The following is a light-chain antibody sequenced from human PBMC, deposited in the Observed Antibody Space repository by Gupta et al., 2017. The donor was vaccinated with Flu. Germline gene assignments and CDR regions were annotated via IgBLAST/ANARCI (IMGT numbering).Light chain of an antibody. J-gene: IGLJ1*01. CDR3: SSSTSGSTFYV. CDR2: DVT. V-gene: IGLV2-14*01. Sequence: QSALTQPASVSGSPGQSITISCSGTSSDVGRSDSVSWYQQHPDKAPKLIIFDVTNRPSGVSSRFSGSKSGTTASLTISGLQAEDETDYYCSSSTSGSTFYVFGTGTKLTVL. CDR1: SSDVGRSDS.